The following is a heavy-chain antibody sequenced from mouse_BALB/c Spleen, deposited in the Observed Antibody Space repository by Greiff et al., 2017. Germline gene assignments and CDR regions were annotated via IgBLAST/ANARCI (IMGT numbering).Heavy chain of an antibody. CDR3: ARDTYYAMDY. CDR1: GFTFTDYY. CDR2: IRNKANGYTT. V-gene: IGHV7-3*02. J-gene: IGHJ4*01. Sequence: EVNVVESGGGLVQPGGSLRLSCATSGFTFTDYYMSWVRQPPGKALEWLGFIRNKANGYTTEYSASVKGRFTISRVNSQSILYLQMNTLRAEDSATYYCARDTYYAMDYWGQGTSVTVSS.